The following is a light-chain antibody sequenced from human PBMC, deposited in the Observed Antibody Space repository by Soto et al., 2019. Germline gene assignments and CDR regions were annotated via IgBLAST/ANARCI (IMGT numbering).Light chain of an antibody. J-gene: IGLJ3*02. Sequence: QSVVTQPASVSGSPGQSTTISCTGTSSDVGGYNYVSWYQQHPDKAPKLLIFDVRSRPSGISNRFSGSKSGNTAALTISGLQAADGADYYFSSYTTSGALVFGGGTEVTVL. V-gene: IGLV2-14*03. CDR3: SSYTTSGALV. CDR1: SSDVGGYNY. CDR2: DVR.